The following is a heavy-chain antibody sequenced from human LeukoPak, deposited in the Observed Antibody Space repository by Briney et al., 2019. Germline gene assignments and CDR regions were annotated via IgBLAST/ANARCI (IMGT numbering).Heavy chain of an antibody. CDR2: IRSKTSGGTT. CDR1: GFTFGGYA. J-gene: IGHJ4*02. D-gene: IGHD1-26*01. Sequence: PGGSLRLSCTASGFTFGGYAMSWVRQAPGKGLDWIGFIRSKTSGGTTEYAASVKGRFTILRDDSKSIAYLQINSLKTEDTAVYYCTRGDGSGSYWGQGTLVTVSS. CDR3: TRGDGSGSY. V-gene: IGHV3-49*04.